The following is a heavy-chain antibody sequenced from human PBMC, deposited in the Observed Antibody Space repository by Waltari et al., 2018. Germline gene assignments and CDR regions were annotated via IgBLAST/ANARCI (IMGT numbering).Heavy chain of an antibody. CDR1: GYSISSGYY. CDR2: IYHSGST. V-gene: IGHV4-38-2*02. J-gene: IGHJ5*02. D-gene: IGHD4-4*01. CDR3: ARDHNFMTTVTQNWFDP. Sequence: QVQLQESGPGLVKPSETLSLTCAVSGYSISSGYYWGWTRQPPGKGLEWMGSIYHSGSTYYNPSLKSRVTISVDTSKNQFSLKLSSVTATDTAVYYCARDHNFMTTVTQNWFDPWGQGTLVTVSS.